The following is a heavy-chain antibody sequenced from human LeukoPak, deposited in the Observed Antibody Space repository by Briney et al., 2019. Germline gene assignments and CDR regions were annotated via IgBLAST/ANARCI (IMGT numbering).Heavy chain of an antibody. V-gene: IGHV3-30-3*01. J-gene: IGHJ4*02. CDR3: ARDPSDPDYDILTGYGNFDY. CDR1: GFTFSSYA. D-gene: IGHD3-9*01. Sequence: PGRSLRLSCAASGFTFSSYAMHWVRQAPGKGLEWVAVISYDGSNKYYADSVKGRFTISRDNSKNTLYLQMNSLRAEDTAVYYCARDPSDPDYDILTGYGNFDYWGQGTLVTVSS. CDR2: ISYDGSNK.